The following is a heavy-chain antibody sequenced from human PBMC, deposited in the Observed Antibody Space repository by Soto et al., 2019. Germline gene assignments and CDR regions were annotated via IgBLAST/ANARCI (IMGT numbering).Heavy chain of an antibody. CDR2: INPSGGST. Sequence: QVQLVQSGAEVKKPGASVKVSCKASGYTFTSYYMHWVRQAPGQGLERKGIINPSGGSTSYAQRCKSRVTMTRDQSTITVYMELSSLRSEDTAVYYCALTAGPHYWGQGTLVTVSS. V-gene: IGHV1-46*03. J-gene: IGHJ4*02. CDR1: GYTFTSYY. CDR3: ALTAGPHY.